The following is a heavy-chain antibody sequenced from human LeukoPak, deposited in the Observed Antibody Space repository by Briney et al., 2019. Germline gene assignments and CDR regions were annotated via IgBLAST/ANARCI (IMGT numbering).Heavy chain of an antibody. CDR3: ARDDSSSFDY. V-gene: IGHV3-66*02. CDR1: GFTVSGNY. CDR2: IYTGGKT. D-gene: IGHD6-13*01. J-gene: IGHJ4*02. Sequence: GGSLRLSCAASGFTVSGNYMSWVRQAPGKGLDCISVIYTGGKTYFADSVKGRFTISRDNSKNSLYLQMNSLRPEDTAVYYCARDDSSSFDYWGQGTLVTVSS.